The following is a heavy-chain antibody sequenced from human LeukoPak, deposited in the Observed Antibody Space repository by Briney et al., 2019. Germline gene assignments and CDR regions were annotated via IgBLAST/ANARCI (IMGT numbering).Heavy chain of an antibody. CDR1: GFTFISYA. CDR3: AKHSYDSSGYYSIDY. J-gene: IGHJ4*02. CDR2: ISGSGGKT. Sequence: PGGSLRLSCAASGFTFISYAMSWVRQAPGKGLEWVSSISGSGGKTSYADSVKGRFTIARDNSKNTLYLQMNSLRAEDTAVYYCAKHSYDSSGYYSIDYWGQGTLVTVFS. V-gene: IGHV3-23*01. D-gene: IGHD3-22*01.